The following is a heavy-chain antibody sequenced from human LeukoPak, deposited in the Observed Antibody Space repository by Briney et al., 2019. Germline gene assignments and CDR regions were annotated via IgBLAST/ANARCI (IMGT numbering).Heavy chain of an antibody. CDR3: AKSGCSSTSCYSILSGWLDP. CDR1: GFTFSNYA. V-gene: IGHV3-23*01. Sequence: GGSLRLSCAASGFTFSNYALNWVRQAPGKGLEWVSGISNSGGTTYYADSVKGRFTISRDNSKYTLYLQMNSLRAEDTAVYYCAKSGCSSTSCYSILSGWLDPWGQGTLVTVSS. D-gene: IGHD2-2*02. J-gene: IGHJ5*02. CDR2: ISNSGGTT.